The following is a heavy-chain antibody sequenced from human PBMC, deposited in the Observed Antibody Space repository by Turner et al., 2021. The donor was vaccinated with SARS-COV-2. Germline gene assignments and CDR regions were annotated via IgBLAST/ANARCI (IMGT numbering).Heavy chain of an antibody. CDR2: ISSSSSTI. CDR1: GFTFSSYS. Sequence: EVQLVESGGGLVQHGGSLRLSCAASGFTFSSYSMNWVRQAPGKGLEWVSYISSSSSTIYYADSVKGRFTISRDNAKNSLYLQMNSLRAEDTAVYYCAREGGYSYGPYYYGMDVWGQGTTVTVSS. J-gene: IGHJ6*02. V-gene: IGHV3-48*01. D-gene: IGHD5-18*01. CDR3: AREGGYSYGPYYYGMDV.